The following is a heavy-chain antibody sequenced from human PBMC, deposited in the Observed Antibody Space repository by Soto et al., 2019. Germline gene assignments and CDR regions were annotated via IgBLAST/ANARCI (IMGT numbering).Heavy chain of an antibody. V-gene: IGHV1-3*01. J-gene: IGHJ6*02. CDR1: GYTFTSYA. CDR3: ARADIVVVPAAMGGYYYYYGMDV. D-gene: IGHD2-2*01. Sequence: ASVKVCCKASGYTFTSYAMHWVRQAPGQRLEWMGWINAGNGNTKYSQKFQGRVTITRDTSASTAYMELSSLRSEDTAVYYCARADIVVVPAAMGGYYYYYGMDVWGQGTTVTVSS. CDR2: INAGNGNT.